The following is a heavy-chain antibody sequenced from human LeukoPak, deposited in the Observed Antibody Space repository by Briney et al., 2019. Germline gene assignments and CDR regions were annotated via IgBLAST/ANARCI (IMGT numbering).Heavy chain of an antibody. CDR1: GYTFTSYA. CDR3: VRSAFHAGSGNYYDY. V-gene: IGHV1-3*01. D-gene: IGHD3-22*01. CDR2: INAGNGNT. J-gene: IGHJ4*02. Sequence: APVKVSCKASGYTFTSYAMHWVRQAPGQRLEWMGWINAGNGNTKYSQKFQGRVTITRDTSASTAYMELSSLRSEDTAVYYCVRSAFHAGSGNYYDYWGQGTLVTVSS.